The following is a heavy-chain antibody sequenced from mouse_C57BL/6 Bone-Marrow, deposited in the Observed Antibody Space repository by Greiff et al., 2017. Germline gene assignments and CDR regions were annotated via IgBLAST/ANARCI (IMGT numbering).Heavy chain of an antibody. CDR1: GYTFTDYN. D-gene: IGHD2-3*01. J-gene: IGHJ1*03. CDR2: INPNNGGT. V-gene: IGHV1-22*01. Sequence: QLQQSGPELVKPGASVKMSCKASGYTFTDYNMHWVKQSHGKSLEWIGYINPNNGGTSYNQKFKGKATLTVNKSSSTAYMELRSLTSEDSAVYYCARLGDGYWYFDVWGTGTTVTVSS. CDR3: ARLGDGYWYFDV.